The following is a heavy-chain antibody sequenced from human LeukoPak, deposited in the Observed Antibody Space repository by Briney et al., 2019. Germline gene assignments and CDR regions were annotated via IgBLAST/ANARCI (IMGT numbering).Heavy chain of an antibody. CDR2: IVVLSGNT. CDR3: ARGSSLYCRSTSCPDAFDI. CDR1: GFTFSSSA. Sequence: SVKVSCKASGFTFSSSAVQWGRQTRGQRLEWIGWIVVLSGNTNYAQKFQERVTITRDMSTSADYMELSSLRSEDTAVYNCARGSSLYCRSTSCPDAFDIWGQGTMVTVSS. J-gene: IGHJ3*02. V-gene: IGHV1-58*01. D-gene: IGHD2-2*01.